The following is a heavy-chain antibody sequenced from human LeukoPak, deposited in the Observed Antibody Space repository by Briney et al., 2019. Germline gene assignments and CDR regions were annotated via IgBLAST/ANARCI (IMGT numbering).Heavy chain of an antibody. CDR3: AREGGVADY. CDR2: INRDGTVQ. D-gene: IGHD3-16*01. V-gene: IGHV3-7*01. J-gene: IGHJ4*02. Sequence: GGSLRLSCAPSGFTFRSYWMTWVRQAPGRGLEWVANINRDGTVQWYADSVKGRFTVSRDNAKNSVYLQMNSARAEDTGVCYCAREGGVADYWGQGTLVTVSS. CDR1: GFTFRSYW.